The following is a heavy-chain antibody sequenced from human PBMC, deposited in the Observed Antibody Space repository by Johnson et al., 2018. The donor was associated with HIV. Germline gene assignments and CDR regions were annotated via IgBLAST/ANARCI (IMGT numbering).Heavy chain of an antibody. CDR1: GLTFSSYG. J-gene: IGHJ3*02. CDR3: ARVEPIRRAIDAFDI. Sequence: QVLLVESGGGVVQPGRSLRLSCAASGLTFSSYGMHLVRQAPGKGLEWVAVIWYDGSNKYYADSVKGRFTISRDNSKNTLYLQMNSLRAEDTAVYYCARVEPIRRAIDAFDIWGQGTMVTVSS. CDR2: IWYDGSNK. V-gene: IGHV3-33*08.